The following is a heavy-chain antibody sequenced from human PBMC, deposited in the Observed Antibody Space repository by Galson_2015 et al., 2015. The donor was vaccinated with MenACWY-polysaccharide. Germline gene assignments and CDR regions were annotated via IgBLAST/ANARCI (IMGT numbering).Heavy chain of an antibody. D-gene: IGHD2-15*01. Sequence: SLRLSCAASGFTFSSYAMSWVRQAPGKGLEWVSAISGSGGSTYYADSVKGRFTISRDNSKNTLYLQMNSLRAEDTAMYYCAKATYCSGGSCYPEPDYWGQGTLVTVSS. CDR2: ISGSGGST. CDR3: AKATYCSGGSCYPEPDY. J-gene: IGHJ4*02. V-gene: IGHV3-23*01. CDR1: GFTFSSYA.